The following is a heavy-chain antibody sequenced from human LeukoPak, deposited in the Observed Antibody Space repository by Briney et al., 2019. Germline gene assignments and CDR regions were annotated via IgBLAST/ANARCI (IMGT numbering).Heavy chain of an antibody. CDR1: GYTFTGYY. CDR3: ARFLAVAGTDWYFDL. V-gene: IGHV1-2*02. CDR2: INPNSGGT. J-gene: IGHJ2*01. Sequence: ASVKVSCKASGYTFTGYYMQWVRQAPGQGLEWMGWINPNSGGTNYAQKFQGRVTMTRDTSISTAYMELSRLRSDDTAVYYCARFLAVAGTDWYFDLWGRGTLVTVSS. D-gene: IGHD6-19*01.